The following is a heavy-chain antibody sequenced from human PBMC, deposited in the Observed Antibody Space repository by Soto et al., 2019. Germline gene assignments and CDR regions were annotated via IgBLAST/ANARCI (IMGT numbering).Heavy chain of an antibody. CDR3: ARTLYSYGPRFDY. J-gene: IGHJ4*02. V-gene: IGHV4-39*07. CDR1: GGSISSSSYY. D-gene: IGHD5-18*01. Sequence: SEPLSLTCTVSGGSISSSSYYWGWIRQPPGKGLEWIGSIYYSGSTYYNPSLKSRVTISVDTSKNQFSLKLSSVTAADTAVYYCARTLYSYGPRFDYWGQGTLVTVSS. CDR2: IYYSGST.